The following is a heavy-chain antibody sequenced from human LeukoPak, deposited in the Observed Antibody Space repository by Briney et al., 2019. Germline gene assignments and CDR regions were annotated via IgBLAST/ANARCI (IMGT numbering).Heavy chain of an antibody. D-gene: IGHD1-14*01. CDR3: ARGPGLTAILNWFDP. CDR1: GYTFSGYY. Sequence: ASVKVSCKASGYTFSGYYMHWVRQAPGQGPEWMGWINPKSGGTNYAQKFQGRVTMTRDTSISTVYMELSRLRSDDTAVYNCARGPGLTAILNWFDPWGQGTLVTVSS. V-gene: IGHV1-2*02. CDR2: INPKSGGT. J-gene: IGHJ5*02.